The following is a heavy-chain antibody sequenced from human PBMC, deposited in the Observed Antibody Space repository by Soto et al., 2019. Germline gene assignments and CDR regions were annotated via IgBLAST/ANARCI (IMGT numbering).Heavy chain of an antibody. V-gene: IGHV4-39*01. D-gene: IGHD4-17*01. CDR3: PTSVRATYGDYGGGSNN. Sequence: QLQLQESGPGLVKPSETLSLTCTVSGGSISSSSYYWGWVRQPPGKGLEWIGSIYYSGSTYYNPSLKSRVTISVDTSKNQFSLKLSSVTAADTAVYYCPTSVRATYGDYGGGSNNWGQGTLGTVSS. CDR2: IYYSGST. CDR1: GGSISSSSYY. J-gene: IGHJ4*02.